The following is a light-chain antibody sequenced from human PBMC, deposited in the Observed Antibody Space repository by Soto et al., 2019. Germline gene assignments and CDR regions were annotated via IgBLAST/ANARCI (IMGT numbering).Light chain of an antibody. CDR2: AAS. CDR3: QQSFRTPFT. V-gene: IGKV1-39*01. Sequence: DIQMTQSPSSLSASVGDRVNITCRASQSISSYLNWYQQKPGKAPKLLVYAASRLQSGVPSRFSGTGSGTDFTLTISSLQPEDFATYYCQQSFRTPFTFGLGNKLDIK. CDR1: QSISSY. J-gene: IGKJ3*01.